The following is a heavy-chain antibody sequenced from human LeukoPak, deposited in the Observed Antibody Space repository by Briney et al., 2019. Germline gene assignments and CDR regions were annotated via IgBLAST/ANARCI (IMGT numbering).Heavy chain of an antibody. Sequence: ASVKVSCKASGYTFTSYGISWVRQAPGQGLEWMGIINPSGGSTSYAQKFQGRVTMTRDTSTSTVYMEMSSLRSEDTAVYYCARDSTTWGSGSYNPAEELDYFDYWGQGTLVTVSS. CDR2: INPSGGST. CDR3: ARDSTTWGSGSYNPAEELDYFDY. J-gene: IGHJ4*02. D-gene: IGHD3-10*01. V-gene: IGHV1-46*01. CDR1: GYTFTSYG.